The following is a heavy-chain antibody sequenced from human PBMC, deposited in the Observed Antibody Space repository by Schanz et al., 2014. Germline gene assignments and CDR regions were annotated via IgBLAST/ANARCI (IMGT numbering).Heavy chain of an antibody. CDR1: GFTLNNAW. D-gene: IGHD3-22*01. V-gene: IGHV3-15*01. J-gene: IGHJ4*02. Sequence: EVQLVESGGGLVQPGGSLRLSCATSGFTLNNAWMNWVRQAPGKGLQWVARIKSKTDGGTRDYAAPVKGRFSISRDDSQSTLYLQMNSLRAEDTAVYYCAKDRSWDYDSSGYFDYWGQGTLVTVSS. CDR2: IKSKTDGGTR. CDR3: AKDRSWDYDSSGYFDY.